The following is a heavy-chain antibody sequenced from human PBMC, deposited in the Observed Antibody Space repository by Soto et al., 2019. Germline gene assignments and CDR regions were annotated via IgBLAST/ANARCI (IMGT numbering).Heavy chain of an antibody. CDR3: AVIAAAVWFDP. J-gene: IGHJ5*02. CDR2: ISYDGSNK. V-gene: IGHV3-30-3*01. Sequence: GGSLRLSCAASGFTFSSYAMHWVRQAPGKGLEWVAVISYDGSNKYYADSVKGRFTISRDNSKNTLYLQMNSLRAEDTAVYYCAVIAAAVWFDPWGQGTLVTVSS. D-gene: IGHD6-13*01. CDR1: GFTFSSYA.